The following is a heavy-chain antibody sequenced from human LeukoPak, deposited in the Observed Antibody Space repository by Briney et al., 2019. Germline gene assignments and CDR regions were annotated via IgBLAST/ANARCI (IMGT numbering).Heavy chain of an antibody. V-gene: IGHV3-30*18. CDR2: ISYDGTNE. D-gene: IGHD2/OR15-2a*01. Sequence: GGSLRLSCAASGFTFSTYGIHWVRQAPGKGLERVAVISYDGTNEHYADYVKGRFTISRDNSKNTLFLQMNSLRAEDTAVYFCAKDRATLTLDYFYGMDVWGQGTTVTVSS. J-gene: IGHJ6*02. CDR3: AKDRATLTLDYFYGMDV. CDR1: GFTFSTYG.